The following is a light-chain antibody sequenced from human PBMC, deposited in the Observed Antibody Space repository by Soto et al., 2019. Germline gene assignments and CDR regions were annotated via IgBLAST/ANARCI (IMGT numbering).Light chain of an antibody. CDR3: HQYGSSRLYT. J-gene: IGKJ2*01. V-gene: IGKV3-20*01. CDR2: GAF. CDR1: QRVSSSY. Sequence: EIVLKQSPGTLSLSPGERATLSCRASQRVSSSYLAWYQQKPGQAPRRLIYGAFSRATGIPDRFSGSGSGRDFTLTISRLDSEDCAVYYCHQYGSSRLYTFGQGNKLELK.